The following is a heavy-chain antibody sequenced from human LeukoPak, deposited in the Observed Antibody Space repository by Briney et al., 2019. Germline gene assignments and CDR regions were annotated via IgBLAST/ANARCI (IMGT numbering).Heavy chain of an antibody. CDR1: GYTFTSYY. J-gene: IGHJ4*02. D-gene: IGHD6-13*01. Sequence: AAVKVSCKASGYTFTSYYMHWVRHPPAQGREWVGIIHPIGGSTSHAQKFQGRVTITRHTYTSTLHMELSSLRSEDTAVYYCARDGVFGFTHNFDFWGQGTLVTVSS. CDR3: ARDGVFGFTHNFDF. V-gene: IGHV1-46*01. CDR2: IHPIGGST.